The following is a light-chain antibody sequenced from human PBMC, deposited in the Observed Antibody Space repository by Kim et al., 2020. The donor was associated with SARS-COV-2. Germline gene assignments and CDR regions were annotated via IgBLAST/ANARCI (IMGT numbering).Light chain of an antibody. V-gene: IGKV3-20*01. Sequence: SNYLAWYQKKPGQAPRLLLYGASSRATDIPDRFSGGGSGTDFTLIINRLEPEDFAVYYCQQYGSSPLTFGPGTKVDIK. CDR1: SNY. J-gene: IGKJ3*01. CDR2: GAS. CDR3: QQYGSSPLT.